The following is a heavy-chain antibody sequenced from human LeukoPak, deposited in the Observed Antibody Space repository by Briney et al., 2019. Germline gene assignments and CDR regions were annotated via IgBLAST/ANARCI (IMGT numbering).Heavy chain of an antibody. CDR2: INHSGST. CDR1: GGSFSGYY. J-gene: IGHJ4*02. CDR3: ASGYDSSGYIPLAY. D-gene: IGHD3-22*01. Sequence: SETLSLTCAVYGGSFSGYYWSWIRQPPGKGPEWIGEINHSGSTNYNPSLKSRVTISVDTSKNQFSLKLSSATAADTAVYYCASGYDSSGYIPLAYWGQGTLVTVSS. V-gene: IGHV4-34*01.